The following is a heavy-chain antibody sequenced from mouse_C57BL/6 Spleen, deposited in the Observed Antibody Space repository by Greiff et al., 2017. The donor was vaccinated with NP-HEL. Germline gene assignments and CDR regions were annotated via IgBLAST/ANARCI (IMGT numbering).Heavy chain of an antibody. D-gene: IGHD2-4*01. CDR1: GYTFTDHI. J-gene: IGHJ4*01. CDR3: ARRGAADSHYAMDY. Sequence: VQLQQSGAELASPGASVTLSCKASGYTFTDHIMNWVKKRPGQGLEWIGRIYPVSGETNYNQKFMGKATLTVDMSSSTAYMELRSLTSEDTAVYYCARRGAADSHYAMDYWGQGTSVTVSS. CDR2: IYPVSGET. V-gene: IGHV1-11*01.